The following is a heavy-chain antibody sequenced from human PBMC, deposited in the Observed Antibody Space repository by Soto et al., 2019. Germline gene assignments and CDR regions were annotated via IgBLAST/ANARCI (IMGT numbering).Heavy chain of an antibody. Sequence: SETLSLTCTVSGGSVSSGSYYWSWIRQPPGKGLEWIGYIYYSGSTNYNPSLKSRVTISVDTSKNQFSLKLSSVTAADTAVYYCARYSSGWFDYWGQGTLVTVS. CDR3: ARYSSGWFDY. CDR2: IYYSGST. J-gene: IGHJ4*02. V-gene: IGHV4-61*01. D-gene: IGHD6-19*01. CDR1: GGSVSSGSYY.